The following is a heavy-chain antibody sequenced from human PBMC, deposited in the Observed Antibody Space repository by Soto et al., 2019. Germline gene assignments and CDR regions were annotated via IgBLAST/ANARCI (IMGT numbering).Heavy chain of an antibody. CDR3: ARDDSSSGHFDY. D-gene: IGHD6-6*01. CDR2: FFYVGIT. CDR1: GVSISSGGYY. J-gene: IGHJ4*02. V-gene: IGHV4-31*03. Sequence: SETLSLTCTVSGVSISSGGYYWSWIRQHPGKGLERLGYFFYVGITYYTPSLKIRLTLLVNTSKNLFSLKLPFLIPADPAVYYWARDDSSSGHFDYWGQGTLVTVSS.